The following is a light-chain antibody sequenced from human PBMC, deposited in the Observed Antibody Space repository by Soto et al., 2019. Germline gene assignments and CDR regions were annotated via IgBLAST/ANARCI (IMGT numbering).Light chain of an antibody. Sequence: QSVLTQPASVSGSPGQSITISCTGTSSDVGNYKYVSWYQQHPGKAPKLMIYEVSNRPSGVSNRCSGSKSGNTASLTISGLQAEDETDYYCLSYTSCGTYVFGTGTKVTVL. J-gene: IGLJ1*01. CDR3: LSYTSCGTYV. V-gene: IGLV2-14*01. CDR2: EVS. CDR1: SSDVGNYKY.